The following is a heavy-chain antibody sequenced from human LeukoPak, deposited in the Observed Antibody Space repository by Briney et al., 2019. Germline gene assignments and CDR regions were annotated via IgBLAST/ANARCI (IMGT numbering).Heavy chain of an antibody. CDR1: GFTFSSYA. J-gene: IGHJ4*02. Sequence: GGSLRLSCAASGFTFSSYAMSWVRQAPGKGLEWVSAIRGRGGSTYYAHSVKGQFTISRDNSKNTLYLQMNSLRAEDTAVYYCAKSLLPLGYCSGGSCSRLYYWGQGTLVTVSS. CDR2: IRGRGGST. D-gene: IGHD2-15*01. CDR3: AKSLLPLGYCSGGSCSRLYY. V-gene: IGHV3-23*01.